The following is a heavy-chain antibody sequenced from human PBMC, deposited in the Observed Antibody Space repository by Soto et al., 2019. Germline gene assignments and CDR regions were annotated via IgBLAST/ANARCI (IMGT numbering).Heavy chain of an antibody. Sequence: EVELVESGGGLVKPGGSLRLSCTASGFSFSHAWMNWVRRAPGKGLEWVGRIKSKTDGETTDYAAPVKGRFTISRDDSKNTLYVEMNSLKTEDTAVYYCITDDYDNKNYWGQGTLVTVSS. CDR3: ITDDYDNKNY. D-gene: IGHD3-22*01. J-gene: IGHJ4*02. CDR2: IKSKTDGETT. V-gene: IGHV3-15*07. CDR1: GFSFSHAW.